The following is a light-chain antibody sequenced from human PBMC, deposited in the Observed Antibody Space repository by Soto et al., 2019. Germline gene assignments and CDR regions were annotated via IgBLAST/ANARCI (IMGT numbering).Light chain of an antibody. J-gene: IGLJ2*01. CDR1: SSNIGSRN. V-gene: IGLV1-44*01. CDR3: ASWDDSLSGVL. CDR2: GHN. Sequence: QSVLTQPPSASGTPGQRVTISCSGGSSNIGSRNFNWYQHLPGTAPKLLIYGHNQRPSGVPDRFSGSKSGTSASLAISGLQSEDEADYYCASWDDSLSGVLFGGGTKLT.